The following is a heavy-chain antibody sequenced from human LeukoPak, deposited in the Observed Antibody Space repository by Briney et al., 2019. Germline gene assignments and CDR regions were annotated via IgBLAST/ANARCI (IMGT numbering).Heavy chain of an antibody. V-gene: IGHV3-23*01. Sequence: RRSLRPSSAPSRFTFSSYSMSWVRQAPGKWPEWVSAISGSGGSTYYAESVKGRFTISRDNSKTTLYLQMNSLRAEDTAVYYCAKDDVVGTPVYYWGQGTLVTVSS. D-gene: IGHD4-23*01. CDR2: ISGSGGST. J-gene: IGHJ4*02. CDR3: AKDDVVGTPVYY. CDR1: RFTFSSYS.